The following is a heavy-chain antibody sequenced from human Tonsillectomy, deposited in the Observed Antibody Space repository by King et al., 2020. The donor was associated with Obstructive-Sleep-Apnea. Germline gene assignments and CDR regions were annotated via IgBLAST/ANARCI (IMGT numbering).Heavy chain of an antibody. Sequence: GQLVQSGGGLVQPGGSLRLSCSASGFSFSSYAMHWVRQPPGKGLEYVSAIISNGGATNYADSVKGRFTTSRDNSKNTLYLQMSSLRIEDTAVYYCVKARGGYHDSPDYWGQGTLVTVST. CDR3: VKARGGYHDSPDY. D-gene: IGHD3-22*01. V-gene: IGHV3-64D*09. CDR2: IISNGGAT. J-gene: IGHJ4*01. CDR1: GFSFSSYA.